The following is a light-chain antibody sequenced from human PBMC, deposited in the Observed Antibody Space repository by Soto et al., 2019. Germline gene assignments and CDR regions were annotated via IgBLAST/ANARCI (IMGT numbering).Light chain of an antibody. CDR1: QSVSSK. Sequence: EIVMTQSPATLSVSRGEGATLSCRASQSVSSKLSWYQQKPGQAPRLLIYGASTRATGIPARFSGSGSGTEFTLIISSLQSEDSAVYYCQQYNSWLWTFGQGTKVDI. J-gene: IGKJ1*01. CDR2: GAS. V-gene: IGKV3-15*01. CDR3: QQYNSWLWT.